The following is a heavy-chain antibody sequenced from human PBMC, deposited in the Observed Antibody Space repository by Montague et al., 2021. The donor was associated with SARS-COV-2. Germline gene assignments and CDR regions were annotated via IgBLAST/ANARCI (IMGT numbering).Heavy chain of an antibody. CDR1: GGSVSSNLAT. Sequence: CAISGGSVSSNLATWNWIRQSPSRGLEWLGRTYYRSKWYNDYAESVKSRITIDPDTSKHQFSLHLNSVTPEDTAVYYCARIPVGSKYYFDFWGQGTLVTVSS. J-gene: IGHJ4*02. D-gene: IGHD2-2*01. V-gene: IGHV6-1*01. CDR2: TYYRSKWYN. CDR3: ARIPVGSKYYFDF.